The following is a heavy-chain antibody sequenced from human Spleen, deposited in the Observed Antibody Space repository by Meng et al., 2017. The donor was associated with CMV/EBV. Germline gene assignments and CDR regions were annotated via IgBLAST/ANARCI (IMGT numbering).Heavy chain of an antibody. CDR3: ARDHWTGSSSDV. J-gene: IGHJ6*02. CDR2: ISSSSTYI. V-gene: IGHV3-21*06. CDR1: GFTFSSYS. Sequence: GGSLRLSCATSGFTFSSYSINWVRQAPGKGLEWVSSISSSSTYIHHADSVKGRFTVSRDNAKNSLYLQMNSLKAEDTAVYYCARDHWTGSSSDVWGQGTTVTVSS. D-gene: IGHD3/OR15-3a*01.